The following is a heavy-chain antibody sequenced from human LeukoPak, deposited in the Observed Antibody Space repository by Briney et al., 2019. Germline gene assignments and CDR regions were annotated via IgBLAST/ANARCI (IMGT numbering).Heavy chain of an antibody. J-gene: IGHJ6*02. CDR3: AREYYYGSGSYSYYYGMDV. CDR2: MNTNSGNT. D-gene: IGHD3-10*01. Sequence: ASVKVSCKASGYTFTSYDINWVRQATGQGLEWMGWMNTNSGNTGYAQKFQGRVTMTRNTSISTAYMELSSLRSEDTAVYYCAREYYYGSGSYSYYYGMDVWGQGTTVTVSS. V-gene: IGHV1-8*01. CDR1: GYTFTSYD.